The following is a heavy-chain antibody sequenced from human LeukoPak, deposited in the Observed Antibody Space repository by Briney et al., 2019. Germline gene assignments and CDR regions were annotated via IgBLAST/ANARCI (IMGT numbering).Heavy chain of an antibody. V-gene: IGHV3-23*01. CDR1: GFTFSSYA. D-gene: IGHD6-19*01. CDR2: ISGSGGST. J-gene: IGHJ4*02. CDR3: ALIAVAGPFPSSPPDY. Sequence: PGGSLRLSCAASGFTFSSYAMSWVRQAPGKGLEWVSGISGSGGSTYYADSVKGRFTISRDSSKNTLYLQMNSLRAEDTAVYYCALIAVAGPFPSSPPDYWGQGTLVTVSS.